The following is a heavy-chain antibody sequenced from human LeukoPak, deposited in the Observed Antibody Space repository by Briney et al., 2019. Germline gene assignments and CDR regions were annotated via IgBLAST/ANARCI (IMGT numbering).Heavy chain of an antibody. J-gene: IGHJ4*02. CDR1: GYSITSSSW. Sequence: SETLSLTCAVSGYSITSSSWWGWIRQPPGKGLEWIGYIYHSGTTYYNPSLQSRVTVSVDTSKNQFSLKLSSVTAVDTAVYYCARKENVYYYFDYWGQGTLVTVSS. CDR2: IYHSGTT. CDR3: ARKENVYYYFDY. D-gene: IGHD3-10*01. V-gene: IGHV4-28*01.